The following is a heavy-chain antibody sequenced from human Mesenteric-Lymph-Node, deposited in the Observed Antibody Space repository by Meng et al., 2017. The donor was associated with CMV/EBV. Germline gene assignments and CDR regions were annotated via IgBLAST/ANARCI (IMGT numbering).Heavy chain of an antibody. V-gene: IGHV3-21*04. J-gene: IGHJ6*02. CDR2: ITSSSSNI. Sequence: GGSLRLSCAASGFTFSSYNMNWVRQAPGKGLEWVSSITSSSSNIYYADSVKGRFTISRDNAENSLYLQMNSLRAEDTALYYCAKEIDDFWSGYIQYFFHYGLDVWGQGTTVTVSS. CDR3: AKEIDDFWSGYIQYFFHYGLDV. D-gene: IGHD3-3*01. CDR1: GFTFSSYN.